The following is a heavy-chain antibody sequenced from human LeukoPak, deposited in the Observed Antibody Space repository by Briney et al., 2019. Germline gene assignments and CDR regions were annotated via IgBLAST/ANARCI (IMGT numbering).Heavy chain of an antibody. V-gene: IGHV1-2*02. CDR3: ARTMVRGVMVLYYYYGMDV. J-gene: IGHJ6*02. D-gene: IGHD3-10*01. CDR2: ITPNSGGT. CDR1: GYTFTAYY. Sequence: ASVKVSCKASGYTFTAYYMHWVRQAPGQGLEWMGSITPNSGGTNYVQKCQGRVTTTRDMSTSTAYMELSSLRSEDTAVYYCARTMVRGVMVLYYYYGMDVWGQGTTVTVSS.